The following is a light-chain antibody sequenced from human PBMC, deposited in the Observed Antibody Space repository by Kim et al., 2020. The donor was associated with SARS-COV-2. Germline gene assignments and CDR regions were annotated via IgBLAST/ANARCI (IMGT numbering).Light chain of an antibody. CDR1: QSVSHW. V-gene: IGKV1-5*01. CDR2: EVS. Sequence: SESVGDRVTITCRASQSVSHWLAWYQQKPGKAPKLLIYEVSSLQSGVPPRFSGDGSETEFTLTITNLQPDDFAVYYCHQYSDYVYSFGQGTKLEI. CDR3: HQYSDYVYS. J-gene: IGKJ2*01.